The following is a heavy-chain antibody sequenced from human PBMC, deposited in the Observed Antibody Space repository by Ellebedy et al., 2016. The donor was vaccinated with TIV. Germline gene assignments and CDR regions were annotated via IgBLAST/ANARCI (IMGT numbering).Heavy chain of an antibody. Sequence: GESLKISXAASGFTFSSYSMNWVRQAPGKGLEWVSSISSSSSYIYYADSVKGRFTISKDNSKNTLNLQMNSLRAEDTAVYYCAKSLGGFGVVIIGYYGMDVWGQGTTVTVSS. CDR1: GFTFSSYS. CDR3: AKSLGGFGVVIIGYYGMDV. V-gene: IGHV3-21*04. CDR2: ISSSSSYI. D-gene: IGHD3-3*01. J-gene: IGHJ6*02.